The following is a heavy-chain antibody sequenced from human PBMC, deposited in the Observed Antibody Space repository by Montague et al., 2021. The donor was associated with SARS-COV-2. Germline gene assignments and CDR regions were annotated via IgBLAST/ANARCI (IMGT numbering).Heavy chain of an antibody. CDR2: MYYSGST. Sequence: SETLSLICTVSGGSISSYYWSWIWQPPGKGLEWIGYMYYSGSTNYNPSLKSRVTLSVDTSKNQFSLKLSSVTAADTAVYYCARDFDYWGQGTLVTVSS. CDR3: ARDFDY. CDR1: GGSISSYY. J-gene: IGHJ4*02. V-gene: IGHV4-59*13.